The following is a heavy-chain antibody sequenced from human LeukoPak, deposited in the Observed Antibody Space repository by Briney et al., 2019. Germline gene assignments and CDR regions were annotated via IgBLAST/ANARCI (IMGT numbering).Heavy chain of an antibody. CDR3: ARDVEWNRGTGYSSSWPAYGMDV. D-gene: IGHD6-13*01. V-gene: IGHV3-33*01. Sequence: GGSLRLSCAASGFTFSSYGMHWVRQAPGKGLEWVAVIWYDGSNKYYADSVKGRFTISRDNSKNTLYLQMNSLRAEDTAVYYCARDVEWNRGTGYSSSWPAYGMDVWGQGTTVTVSS. J-gene: IGHJ6*02. CDR1: GFTFSSYG. CDR2: IWYDGSNK.